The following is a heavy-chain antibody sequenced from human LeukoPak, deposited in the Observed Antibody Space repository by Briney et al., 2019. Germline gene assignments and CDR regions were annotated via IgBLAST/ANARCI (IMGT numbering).Heavy chain of an antibody. V-gene: IGHV1-24*01. CDR2: FDPEDGET. Sequence: ASVKVSCKVSGYTLTELSMHWVRQAPGKGLEWMGGFDPEDGETIYAQKFQGRVTMTEDTSTDTAYMELSSLTSEDTAVYYCATDRYGDYAYDAFDIWGQGTMVTVSS. J-gene: IGHJ3*02. CDR3: ATDRYGDYAYDAFDI. D-gene: IGHD4-17*01. CDR1: GYTLTELS.